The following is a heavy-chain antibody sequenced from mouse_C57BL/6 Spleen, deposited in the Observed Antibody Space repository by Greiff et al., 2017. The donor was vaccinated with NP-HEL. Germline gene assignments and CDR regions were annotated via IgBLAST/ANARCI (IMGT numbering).Heavy chain of an antibody. V-gene: IGHV6-6*01. CDR1: GFTFSDAW. D-gene: IGHD2-4*01. J-gene: IGHJ3*01. CDR3: TRDYDYDGAFAD. CDR2: IRNKANNHAT. Sequence: DVKLVESGGGLVQPGGSMKLSCAASGFTFSDAWMDWVSQSPEKGLEWVAEIRNKANNHATYYAESVKGRFTISRNDSKSSVYQQMNILRAEDTGIYYCTRDYDYDGAFADWGQGTLVTVSA.